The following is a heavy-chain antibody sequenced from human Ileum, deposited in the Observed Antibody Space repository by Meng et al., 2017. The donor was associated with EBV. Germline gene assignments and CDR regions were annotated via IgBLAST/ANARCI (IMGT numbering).Heavy chain of an antibody. Sequence: QVQLTEPGPGLGKPSETLSLTCTVSGGSVSISSYYWSWIRQPPGKGLEWIGYIYYSGTTNYNPSLESRVTISVDTSKNQFSLKLRSVAASDTAVYYCARGWDTAMDSGWGQGTLVTVSS. CDR2: IYYSGTT. CDR3: ARGWDTAMDSG. J-gene: IGHJ4*02. V-gene: IGHV4-61*01. CDR1: GGSVSISSYY. D-gene: IGHD5-18*01.